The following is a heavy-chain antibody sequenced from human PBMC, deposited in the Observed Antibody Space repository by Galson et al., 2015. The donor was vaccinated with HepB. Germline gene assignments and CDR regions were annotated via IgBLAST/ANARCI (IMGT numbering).Heavy chain of an antibody. J-gene: IGHJ5*01. CDR1: GGSFGTYY. V-gene: IGHV4-34*01. CDR2: VRHNGNT. CDR3: ARGVVQWTTWRYWFDS. Sequence: PLSLTCAVYGGSFGTYYWAWIRQPPGKGMEWIGEVRHNGNTYYKASLKSRVTVSLDTSKSQFSLRLKSMTAADAAIYYCARGVVQWTTWRYWFDSWSQGAPVIVSS. D-gene: IGHD1-26*01.